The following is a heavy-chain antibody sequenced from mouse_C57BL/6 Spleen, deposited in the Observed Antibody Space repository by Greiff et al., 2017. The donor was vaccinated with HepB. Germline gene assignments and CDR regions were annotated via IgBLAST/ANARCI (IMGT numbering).Heavy chain of an antibody. J-gene: IGHJ2*01. CDR1: GYTFTDYY. D-gene: IGHD1-1*01. CDR3: ARYYYGSSYGYYFDY. V-gene: IGHV1-76*01. Sequence: QVHVQQSGAELVRPGASVKLSCKASGYTFTDYYINWVKQRPGQGLEWIARIYPGSGNTYYNEKFKGKATLTAEKSSSTAYMQLSSLTSEDSAVYFCARYYYGSSYGYYFDYWGQGTTLTVSS. CDR2: IYPGSGNT.